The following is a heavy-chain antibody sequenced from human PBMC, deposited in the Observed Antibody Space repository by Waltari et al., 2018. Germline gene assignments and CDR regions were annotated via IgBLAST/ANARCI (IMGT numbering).Heavy chain of an antibody. D-gene: IGHD4-4*01. CDR2: INQDRTT. V-gene: IGHV4-34*01. CDR1: GGSFSGYY. Sequence: QVQLQQWGAGLLKPSETLSLTCAVYGGSFSGYYWSWIRQPPGKGLEWIGEINQDRTTNYHPSLKSRVTISVDTSKNQFSLKLSSVTAADTAVYYCARGPGDMTTVTRYFGYRGQGTLVTVSS. J-gene: IGHJ4*02. CDR3: ARGPGDMTTVTRYFGY.